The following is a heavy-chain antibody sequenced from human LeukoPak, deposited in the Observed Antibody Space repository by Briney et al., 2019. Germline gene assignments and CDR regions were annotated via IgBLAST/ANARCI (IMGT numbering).Heavy chain of an antibody. Sequence: KPSETLSLTCAVYGGSFSGYYWSWIRQPPGKGLEWIGEINHSGSTNYNPSLKSRVTISVDTFKNQFSLKLSSVTAADTAVYYCARDLDWNYGLDVWGQGTSVTVSS. CDR3: ARDLDWNYGLDV. J-gene: IGHJ6*02. D-gene: IGHD1-1*01. V-gene: IGHV4-34*01. CDR2: INHSGST. CDR1: GGSFSGYY.